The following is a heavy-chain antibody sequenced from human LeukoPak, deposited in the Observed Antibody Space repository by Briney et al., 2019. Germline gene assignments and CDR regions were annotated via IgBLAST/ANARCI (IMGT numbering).Heavy chain of an antibody. J-gene: IGHJ4*02. CDR1: GYTLTELS. CDR3: ATLGIVGARPSSGDY. Sequence: GASVKVSCKVSGYTLTELSMHWVRQAPGKGLEWMGGFDPEDGETIYAQKFQGRVTMTEDTSTDTAYMELSSLRSEDTAVYYCATLGIVGARPSSGDYWGQGTLVTVSS. V-gene: IGHV1-24*01. D-gene: IGHD1-26*01. CDR2: FDPEDGET.